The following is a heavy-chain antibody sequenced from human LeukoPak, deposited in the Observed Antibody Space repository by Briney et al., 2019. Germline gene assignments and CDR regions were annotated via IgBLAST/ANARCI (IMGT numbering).Heavy chain of an antibody. CDR2: INSDGSWT. V-gene: IGHV3-74*01. Sequence: GGSLRLSCAASGNYWMHWVRQTPGKGLVWVSHINSDGSWTSYADSVKGRFTISKDNAKNTVYLQMNNLRAEDTAVYYCVSFYEAYWGRGTLVSVSS. J-gene: IGHJ4*02. D-gene: IGHD2/OR15-2a*01. CDR3: VSFYEAY. CDR1: GNYW.